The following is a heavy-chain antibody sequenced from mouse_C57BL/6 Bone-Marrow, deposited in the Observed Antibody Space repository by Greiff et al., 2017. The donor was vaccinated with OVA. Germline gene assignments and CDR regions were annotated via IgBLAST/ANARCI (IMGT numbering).Heavy chain of an antibody. J-gene: IGHJ2*01. CDR2: IDPANGNT. CDR1: GFNIKNTY. V-gene: IGHV14-3*01. CDR3: ASITTVDY. D-gene: IGHD1-1*01. Sequence: VQLKQSVAELVRPGASVKLSCTASGFNIKNTYMHLVKQRPEQGLEWIGRIDPANGNTKYAPKFQGKATITADTSSNTAYLQLSSLTSEDTAIYYCASITTVDYWGQGTTLTVSS.